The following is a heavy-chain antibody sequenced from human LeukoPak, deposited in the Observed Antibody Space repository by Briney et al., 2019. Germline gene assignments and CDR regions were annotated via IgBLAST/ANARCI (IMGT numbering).Heavy chain of an antibody. Sequence: GGSLRLSCAASGFTFSSYEMNWVRQAPGKGLEWVSYISSSGSTIYYADSVKGRFTISRDNAKNSLYLQMNSLRAEDTAVYYCATTLYSSSWLSAYYYYYMDVRGKGTTVTVSS. CDR3: ATTLYSSSWLSAYYYYYMDV. CDR2: ISSSGSTI. J-gene: IGHJ6*03. CDR1: GFTFSSYE. D-gene: IGHD6-13*01. V-gene: IGHV3-48*03.